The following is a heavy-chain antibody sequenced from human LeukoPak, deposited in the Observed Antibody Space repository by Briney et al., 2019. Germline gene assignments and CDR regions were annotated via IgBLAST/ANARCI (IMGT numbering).Heavy chain of an antibody. J-gene: IGHJ4*02. CDR1: GFTLTTYS. V-gene: IGHV3-21*01. Sequence: GGSLRLSCAVSGFTLTTYSMHWVRQAPGKGLEWVSAISSSGSSTYYADSVKGRFTISRDSAKSSQYLQMNSLRAEDTAVYYCASEGYWGQGTLVTVSS. CDR3: ASEGY. CDR2: ISSSGSST.